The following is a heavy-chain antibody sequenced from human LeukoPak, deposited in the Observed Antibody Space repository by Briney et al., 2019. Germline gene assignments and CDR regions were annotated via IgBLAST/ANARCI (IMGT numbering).Heavy chain of an antibody. D-gene: IGHD6-19*01. V-gene: IGHV3-23*01. J-gene: IGHJ4*02. CDR1: GFPFSIFA. Sequence: PGGSLRLSCAASGFPFSIFALSWVRQAPGKGLEWVSYADSVEGRFTVSRDNSKKTVDLQMNSLRAEDTALYYCAKDPNFSSGWYLADYWGQGTLVTVSS. CDR3: AKDPNFSSGWYLADY.